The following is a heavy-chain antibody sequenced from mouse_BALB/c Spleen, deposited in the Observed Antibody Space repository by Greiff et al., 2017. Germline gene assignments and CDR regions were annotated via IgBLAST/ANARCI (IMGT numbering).Heavy chain of an antibody. CDR3: AREGSYGSSLLYAMDY. J-gene: IGHJ4*01. CDR1: GFTFSSYA. CDR2: ISSGGST. Sequence: EVKLMESGGGLVKPGGSLKLSCAASGFTFSSYAMSWVRQTPEKRLEWVASISSGGSTYYPDSVKGRFTISRDNARNILYLQMSSLRSEDTAMYYCAREGSYGSSLLYAMDYWGQGTSVTVSS. V-gene: IGHV5-6-5*01. D-gene: IGHD1-1*01.